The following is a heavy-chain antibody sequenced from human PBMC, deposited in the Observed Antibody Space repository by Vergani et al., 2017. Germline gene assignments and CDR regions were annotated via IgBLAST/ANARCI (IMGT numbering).Heavy chain of an antibody. J-gene: IGHJ4*02. CDR3: AKVPYDSSGYYGTLYY. CDR2: IWYDGSNK. CDR1: GFTFSSYG. V-gene: IGHV3-33*06. D-gene: IGHD3-22*01. Sequence: VQLLESGGGLVQPGGSLRLSCAASGFTFSSYGMHWVRQAPGKGLEWVAVIWYDGSNKYYADSVKGRFTISRDNSKNTLYLQMNSLRAEDTAVYYCAKVPYDSSGYYGTLYYWGQGTLVTVSS.